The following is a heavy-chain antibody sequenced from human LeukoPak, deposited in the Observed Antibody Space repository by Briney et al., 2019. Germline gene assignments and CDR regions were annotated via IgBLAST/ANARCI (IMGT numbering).Heavy chain of an antibody. D-gene: IGHD6-13*01. Sequence: SETLSLTCAVYGEFFSGSYWNWIRQSPGKGLEWIGEINHSGNTNYNPSLKSRVTISVDTSQKQFSLRLSSVTAADTAVYYCARGLYLTTRGGAAAGFLDYWGQGTLVTVSS. CDR2: INHSGNT. CDR3: ARGLYLTTRGGAAAGFLDY. CDR1: GEFFSGSY. V-gene: IGHV4-34*01. J-gene: IGHJ4*02.